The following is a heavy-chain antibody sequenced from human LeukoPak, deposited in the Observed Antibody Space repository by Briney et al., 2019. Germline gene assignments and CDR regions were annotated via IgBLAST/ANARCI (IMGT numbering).Heavy chain of an antibody. D-gene: IGHD3-10*01. V-gene: IGHV3-66*01. J-gene: IGHJ4*02. CDR3: ARDQDYGSGSRFGY. CDR1: GFTVSSNY. CDR2: IYSGGST. Sequence: PGGSLRLSCAASGFTVSSNYMSWVRQAPGKGLEWVSVIYSGGSTYYADSVKGRFTISRDNSKNTLYLQMNSLRAEDTAVYYCARDQDYGSGSRFGYWGQGTLVTVSS.